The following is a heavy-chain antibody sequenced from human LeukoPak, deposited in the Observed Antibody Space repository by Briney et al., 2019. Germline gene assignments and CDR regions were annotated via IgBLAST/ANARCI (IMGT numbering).Heavy chain of an antibody. D-gene: IGHD2-15*01. J-gene: IGHJ6*03. V-gene: IGHV1-18*01. CDR2: ISVYNGNT. Sequence: ASVRVSCKASGYTFSIYGFSWVRQAPGQGLEWMGWISVYNGNTNYAQKFQGRVTMTTDTSTSTAHMELRSLRSDDTAVYYCARGRGTSGSNRDFYYYYYMDVWGKGTTVTISS. CDR3: ARGRGTSGSNRDFYYYYYMDV. CDR1: GYTFSIYG.